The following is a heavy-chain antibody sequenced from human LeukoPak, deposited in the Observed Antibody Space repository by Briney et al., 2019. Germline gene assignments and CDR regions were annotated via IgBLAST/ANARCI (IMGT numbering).Heavy chain of an antibody. Sequence: SQTLSLTCAVSGGSISSGGYSWSWMRQPRGKGLEWIGYIYHSGSTYYNPSLKSRVTISVDRSKNQFSLKLSSVTAADTAVYYCAREGSSGYYYLAYWGQGTLVTVSS. CDR2: IYHSGST. D-gene: IGHD3-22*01. V-gene: IGHV4-30-2*01. CDR3: AREGSSGYYYLAY. CDR1: GGSISSGGYS. J-gene: IGHJ4*02.